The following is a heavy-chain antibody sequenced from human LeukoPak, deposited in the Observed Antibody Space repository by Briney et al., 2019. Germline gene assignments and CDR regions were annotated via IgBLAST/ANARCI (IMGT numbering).Heavy chain of an antibody. Sequence: PGGSLRLSCAASGFSFSNYWMTWVRQVPGKGLEWVANINQHGGETYYVDSVKGRFTISRDNAKNSLYLQMNSLRAEDTAVYYCARDLRYFDWSNYWGQGTLVTVSS. J-gene: IGHJ4*02. CDR3: ARDLRYFDWSNY. D-gene: IGHD3-9*01. CDR1: GFSFSNYW. CDR2: INQHGGET. V-gene: IGHV3-7*01.